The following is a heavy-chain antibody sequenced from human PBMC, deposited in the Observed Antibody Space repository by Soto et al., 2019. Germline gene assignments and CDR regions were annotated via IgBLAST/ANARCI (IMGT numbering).Heavy chain of an antibody. CDR1: GYTFTSYG. Sequence: QVQLVQSGPELKKPGASVKVSCKASGYTFTSYGISWVRQAPGQGLVWMGRINANNGDTDYRQKFQGRITMTADASTDTVYMDLRNLTTDDTGVYYCSRFGAYGSHWGQGTQITVSS. J-gene: IGHJ4*02. CDR3: SRFGAYGSH. V-gene: IGHV1-18*04. CDR2: INANNGDT. D-gene: IGHD1-26*01.